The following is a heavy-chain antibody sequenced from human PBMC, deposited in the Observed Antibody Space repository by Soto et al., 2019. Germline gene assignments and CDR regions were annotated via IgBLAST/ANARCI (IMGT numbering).Heavy chain of an antibody. D-gene: IGHD3-3*01. CDR3: AAYNFWSGRYDYYGMDV. CDR2: ISGSGGST. J-gene: IGHJ6*02. CDR1: GFTFSSYA. V-gene: IGHV3-23*01. Sequence: GGSLRLSCAASGFTFSSYAMSWVRQAPGKGLEWVSAISGSGGSTYYADSVKGRFTISRDNSKNTLYLQMNSLRAEDTAVYYYAAYNFWSGRYDYYGMDVWGQGTTVTVSS.